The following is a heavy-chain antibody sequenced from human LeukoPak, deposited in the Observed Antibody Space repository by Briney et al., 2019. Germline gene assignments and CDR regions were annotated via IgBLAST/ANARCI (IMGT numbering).Heavy chain of an antibody. V-gene: IGHV1-18*01. CDR2: ISAYNGNT. D-gene: IGHD4-17*01. Sequence: ASVKVSCKASGYTFTSYGISWVRQAPGQGLEWMGWISAYNGNTNYAQKLQGRVTMTTDTSTSTAYMELRSLRSDDTAVYYCARDLRRKDYGDYVFDAFDIWGQGTMVTVSS. J-gene: IGHJ3*02. CDR3: ARDLRRKDYGDYVFDAFDI. CDR1: GYTFTSYG.